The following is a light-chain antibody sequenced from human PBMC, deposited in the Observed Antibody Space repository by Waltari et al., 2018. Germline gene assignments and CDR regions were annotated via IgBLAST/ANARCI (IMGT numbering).Light chain of an antibody. Sequence: DIQMTQSPSSLSASVGDRVTITCRASQSISSYLNWYQQKPGKAPKLLIYAASSLQSGVPSRFSGSGSGTDFTLTISSLQAEDVAVYYCQQYYNTTWTFGQGTKVEIK. CDR2: AAS. V-gene: IGKV1-39*01. CDR3: QQYYNTTWT. CDR1: QSISSY. J-gene: IGKJ1*01.